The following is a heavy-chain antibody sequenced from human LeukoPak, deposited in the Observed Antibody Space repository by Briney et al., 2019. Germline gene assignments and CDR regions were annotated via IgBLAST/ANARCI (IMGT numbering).Heavy chain of an antibody. Sequence: SETLSLTCTVSGGSISSYYWGWIRQTPGKGLEWIGSIYYSGSTFYSPSLKSRVTISVDTSKNQFSLKLSSVTAADTAVYYCASRGHYYDRGGFDPWGQGTLVTVSS. J-gene: IGHJ5*02. V-gene: IGHV4-39*07. CDR1: GGSISSYY. CDR2: IYYSGST. CDR3: ASRGHYYDRGGFDP. D-gene: IGHD3-22*01.